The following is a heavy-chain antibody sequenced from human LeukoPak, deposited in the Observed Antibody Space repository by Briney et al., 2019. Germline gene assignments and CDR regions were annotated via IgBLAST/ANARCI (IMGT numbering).Heavy chain of an antibody. V-gene: IGHV4-39*01. J-gene: IGHJ5*02. CDR2: VFYSGTT. Sequence: SETLSLTCSLSGGFISISTHYWGWIRQTPGKGLEWIGSVFYSGTTYFNPSLNGRLTISVDTSKNQFSLKLRSVTAADTAVYYCARHLVRGYNWFDPWGQGTLVTVSS. D-gene: IGHD3-10*01. CDR3: ARHLVRGYNWFDP. CDR1: GGFISISTHY.